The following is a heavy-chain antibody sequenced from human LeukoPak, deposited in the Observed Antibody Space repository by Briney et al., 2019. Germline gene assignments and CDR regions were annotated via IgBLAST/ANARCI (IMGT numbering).Heavy chain of an antibody. CDR1: GFTFSSYG. J-gene: IGHJ4*02. V-gene: IGHV3-30*02. Sequence: GGSLRLSCAASGFTFSSYGIHWVRQAPGKGLEWVAFIQNDGTNKYYVDSVKGRFTISRDNSKSTLYLQMNSLRVEDTAVYYCAKDHSGAHNWGQGTLVTVSS. D-gene: IGHD5-12*01. CDR3: AKDHSGAHN. CDR2: IQNDGTNK.